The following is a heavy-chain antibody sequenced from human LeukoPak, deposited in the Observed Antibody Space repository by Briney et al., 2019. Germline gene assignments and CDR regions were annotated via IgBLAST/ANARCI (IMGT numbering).Heavy chain of an antibody. Sequence: PGGSLRLNCSASGFTFDDYALLWLGQAPGQGLVWVSGISWNSGSIGYADSVKGRFTISRDNAKNSLYLQMNSLRAEDTALYYCAKGGGYSGFRSDFDYWGQGTLVTVSS. CDR2: ISWNSGSI. D-gene: IGHD5-12*01. CDR3: AKGGGYSGFRSDFDY. J-gene: IGHJ4*02. CDR1: GFTFDDYA. V-gene: IGHV3-9*01.